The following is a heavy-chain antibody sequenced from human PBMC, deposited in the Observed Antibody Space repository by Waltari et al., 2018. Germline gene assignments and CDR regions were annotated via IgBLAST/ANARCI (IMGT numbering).Heavy chain of an antibody. J-gene: IGHJ6*03. V-gene: IGHV1-69*10. D-gene: IGHD3-3*01. CDR1: GGTFSSYA. CDR2: IIPILGIA. CDR3: AATGDFWSGYYADYYYYMDV. Sequence: QVQLVQSGAEVKKPGSSVKVSFKASGGTFSSYAISWVRQAPGQGLEWMGGIIPILGIANYAQKFQGRVTITADKSTSTAYMELSSLRSEDTAVYCCAATGDFWSGYYADYYYYMDVWGKGTTVTVSS.